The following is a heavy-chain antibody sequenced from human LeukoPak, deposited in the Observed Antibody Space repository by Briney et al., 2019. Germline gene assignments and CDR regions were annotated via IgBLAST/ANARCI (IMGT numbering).Heavy chain of an antibody. Sequence: ASVKVSCKASGYTFTSFDINWVRQATGQGLEWMGWMNPNSGNTGYAQKFQGRVTITADKSTSTAYMELSSLRSEDTAVYYCARDHEGVAGIDYWGQGTLVTVSS. CDR1: GYTFTSFD. V-gene: IGHV1-8*03. J-gene: IGHJ4*02. D-gene: IGHD6-19*01. CDR3: ARDHEGVAGIDY. CDR2: MNPNSGNT.